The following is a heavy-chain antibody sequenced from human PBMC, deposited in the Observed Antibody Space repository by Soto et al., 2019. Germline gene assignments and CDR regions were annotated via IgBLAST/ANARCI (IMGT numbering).Heavy chain of an antibody. CDR3: ARLADVLTDQEFAH. Sequence: PVESLKISCKASGYSFTNYWISWVRQMPGKGLEWMGRIDPSDSYTHYSPSLQGHGTISADESISTAYLQWNSLKASDTAVYFGARLADVLTDQEFAHWGQGTLVTVSS. D-gene: IGHD3-9*01. CDR1: GYSFTNYW. V-gene: IGHV5-10-1*01. CDR2: IDPSDSYT. J-gene: IGHJ4*02.